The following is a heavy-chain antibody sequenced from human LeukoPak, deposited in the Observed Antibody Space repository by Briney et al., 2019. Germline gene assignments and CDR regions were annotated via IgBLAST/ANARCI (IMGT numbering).Heavy chain of an antibody. D-gene: IGHD3-16*01. CDR1: GFTFSSYA. J-gene: IGHJ4*02. CDR2: ISYDGSNK. V-gene: IGHV3-30-3*01. Sequence: PGGSLRLSCAASGFTFSSYAMHWVRQAPGKGLEWVAVISYDGSNKYYADSVKGRFTISRDNSKNTLYLQMSSLRAEDTAVYYCARDMGGPDYWGQGTLVTVSS. CDR3: ARDMGGPDY.